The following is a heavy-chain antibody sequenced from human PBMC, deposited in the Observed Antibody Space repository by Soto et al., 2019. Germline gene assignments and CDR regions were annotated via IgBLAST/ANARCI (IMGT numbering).Heavy chain of an antibody. V-gene: IGHV4-59*01. J-gene: IGHJ6*02. CDR2: IYYSGST. CDR3: ARDGGRYYAIDV. CDR1: GDSISSYY. D-gene: IGHD3-3*01. Sequence: PSETLSLTCTVSGDSISSYYWSWIRQSPGKGLEWIGNIYYSGSTSYNPSLKSRLTVSVDTSKNQFSLKLSSVTAADTAVYYCARDGGRYYAIDVSGQGPTVTVYS.